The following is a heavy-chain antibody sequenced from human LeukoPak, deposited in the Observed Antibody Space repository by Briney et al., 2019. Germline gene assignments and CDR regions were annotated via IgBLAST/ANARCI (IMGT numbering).Heavy chain of an antibody. V-gene: IGHV4-4*02. CDR1: GGSISSTNW. CDR3: ARDMRAVAGTQNWFDP. D-gene: IGHD6-19*01. Sequence: SETLSLTCAVSGGSISSTNWWSWVRQPPGKGLEWIGEIYHSGSTKYNPSLKSRVTISVDKSKNQFSLKLSSVTAADTAVYYCARDMRAVAGTQNWFDPWGQGTLVTVSS. CDR2: IYHSGST. J-gene: IGHJ5*02.